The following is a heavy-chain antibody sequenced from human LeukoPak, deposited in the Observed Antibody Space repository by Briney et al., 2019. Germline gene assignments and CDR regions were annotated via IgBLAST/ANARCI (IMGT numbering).Heavy chain of an antibody. V-gene: IGHV1-69*01. CDR3: ASCRDYDILTGYFDY. CDR2: IIPIFGTA. Sequence: SVKVSCKASGGTFSSYAISWVRQAPGQGLEWMGGIIPIFGTANYAQKFQGRVTITADESTSTAYMELSSLRSEDTAVYYCASCRDYDILTGYFDYWGQGILVTVSS. D-gene: IGHD3-9*01. J-gene: IGHJ4*02. CDR1: GGTFSSYA.